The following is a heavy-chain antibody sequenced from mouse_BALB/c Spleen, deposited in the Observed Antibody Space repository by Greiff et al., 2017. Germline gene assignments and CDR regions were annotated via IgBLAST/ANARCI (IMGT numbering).Heavy chain of an antibody. V-gene: IGHV1S16*01. D-gene: IGHD3-1*01. J-gene: IGHJ4*01. Sequence: VQLQQPGAELVKPGASVKLSCKASGYTFTSYCMHWVKLRPGQGIEWIGEINPSNGGTNYNEKFKRKATLTVDKSTSTAYMQLSSLTSEDSAVYYCTLYHIGYYAMDYWGQGTSVTVSS. CDR3: TLYHIGYYAMDY. CDR2: INPSNGGT. CDR1: GYTFTSYC.